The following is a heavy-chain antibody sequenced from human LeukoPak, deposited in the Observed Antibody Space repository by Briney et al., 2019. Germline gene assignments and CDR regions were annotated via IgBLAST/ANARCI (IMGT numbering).Heavy chain of an antibody. CDR2: IASDGSST. Sequence: GGSLRLSCAASGFTFSSYWMNWVRQAPGKGLVWVSRIASDGSSTTYADSVKGRFSISRDNAKNTLYLQMNSLRVEDTAVYYCARGRPHGNDYWGQGTLVTVPS. CDR1: GFTFSSYW. J-gene: IGHJ4*02. V-gene: IGHV3-74*01. D-gene: IGHD4-23*01. CDR3: ARGRPHGNDY.